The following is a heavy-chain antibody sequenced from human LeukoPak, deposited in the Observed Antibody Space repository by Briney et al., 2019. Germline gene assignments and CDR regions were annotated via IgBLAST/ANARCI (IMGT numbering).Heavy chain of an antibody. CDR3: ARASVTTVTNLDY. D-gene: IGHD4-17*01. CDR1: GGTFSSYA. CDR2: IIPILGIA. V-gene: IGHV1-69*04. J-gene: IGHJ4*02. Sequence: GASVKVSCKASGGTFSSYAISWVRQAPGQGLEWMGRIIPILGIANYAQKFQGRVTITADKSTSTAYMELSSLRSEDTAVYYCARASVTTVTNLDYWGQGTLVTVSS.